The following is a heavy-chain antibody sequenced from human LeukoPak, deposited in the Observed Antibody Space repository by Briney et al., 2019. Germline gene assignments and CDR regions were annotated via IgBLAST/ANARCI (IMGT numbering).Heavy chain of an antibody. J-gene: IGHJ3*02. V-gene: IGHV4-59*08. D-gene: IGHD2-21*02. CDR1: GGSIRGYY. CDR2: IYYSGST. Sequence: SETLSLTCTVSGGSIRGYYWSWIRQPPGKGLEWIGYIYYSGSTNYNPSLKSRVTISLDTSKHQFSLKLNSVTAADTAVYYCARHAYCGGDCFGGAFEIWGQGTMVTVSS. CDR3: ARHAYCGGDCFGGAFEI.